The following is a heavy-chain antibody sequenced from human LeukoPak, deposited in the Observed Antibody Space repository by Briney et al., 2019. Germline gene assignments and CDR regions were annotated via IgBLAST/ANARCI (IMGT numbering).Heavy chain of an antibody. Sequence: GGSLRLSCAASGFTFSSSWIYWVRQAPGKGLVYVSRINNDGSGTTYADSVKGRFTISRDNAKNTLYLQMDSLRVEDTAVYYCARGGAYHAFDIWGQGTMVTVSS. D-gene: IGHD2-2*01. CDR2: INNDGSGT. CDR1: GFTFSSSW. J-gene: IGHJ3*02. CDR3: ARGGAYHAFDI. V-gene: IGHV3-74*01.